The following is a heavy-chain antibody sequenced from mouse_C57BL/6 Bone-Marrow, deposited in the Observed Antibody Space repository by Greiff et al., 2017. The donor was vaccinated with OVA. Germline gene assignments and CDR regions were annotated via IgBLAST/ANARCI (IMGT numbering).Heavy chain of an antibody. D-gene: IGHD1-1*01. Sequence: QVQLQQSGAELVKPGASVKLSCKASGYTFTSYWMHWVKQRPGQGLEWIGMIHPNSGSTNYNEKFKSKATLTVDKSSSTAYMQFSSLTSEDSAIYYCARGYYGLFDYWGQGTTLTVSS. V-gene: IGHV1-64*01. CDR3: ARGYYGLFDY. CDR1: GYTFTSYW. CDR2: IHPNSGST. J-gene: IGHJ2*01.